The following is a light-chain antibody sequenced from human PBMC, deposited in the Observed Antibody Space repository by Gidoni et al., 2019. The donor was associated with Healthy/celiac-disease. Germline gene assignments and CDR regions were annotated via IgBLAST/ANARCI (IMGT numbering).Light chain of an antibody. CDR1: SSDVGSYNL. Sequence: QSALTQPASVSGPPGQSITIPCTGTSSDVGSYNLVSWYQQHPGKAPKLMIYEVSKRPSGVSNRFSGSKSGNTASLTISGLQAEDEADYYCCSYAGSSTHVFGTGTKVTVL. J-gene: IGLJ1*01. CDR3: CSYAGSSTHV. CDR2: EVS. V-gene: IGLV2-23*02.